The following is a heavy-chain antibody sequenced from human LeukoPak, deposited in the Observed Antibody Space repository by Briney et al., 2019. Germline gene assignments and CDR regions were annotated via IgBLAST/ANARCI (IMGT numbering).Heavy chain of an antibody. D-gene: IGHD3-16*01. CDR2: INHSGST. V-gene: IGHV4-34*01. J-gene: IGHJ6*03. CDR1: GFTFSDYY. Sequence: GSLRLSCAASGFTFSDYYMSWIRQAPGKGLEWIGEINHSGSTNYNPSLKSRVTISVDTSKNQFSLKLSSVTAADTAVYYCAKDQGLRQYDYYYYMDVWGKGTTVTISS. CDR3: AKDQGLRQYDYYYYMDV.